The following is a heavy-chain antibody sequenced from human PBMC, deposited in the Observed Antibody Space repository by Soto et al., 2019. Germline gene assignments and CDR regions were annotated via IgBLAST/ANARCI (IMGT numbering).Heavy chain of an antibody. CDR2: IYQSGST. CDR3: ARRIYGDWYFDL. D-gene: IGHD3-16*01. Sequence: QVQLQEAGPGLVKPSGTLSLTCAVSGGSISSSNWWSWVRQPPEKGLEWIGEIYQSGSTNYNPSRKSRVTISLDKSKNQFSLMLSSVTAADTAVYYCARRIYGDWYFDLWGRGTLVTVSS. CDR1: GGSISSSNW. J-gene: IGHJ2*01. V-gene: IGHV4-4*02.